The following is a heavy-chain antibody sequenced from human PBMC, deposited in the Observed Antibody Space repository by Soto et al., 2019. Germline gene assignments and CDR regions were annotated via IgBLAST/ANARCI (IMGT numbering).Heavy chain of an antibody. Sequence: HPGGSLRLSCAASGFTFSSYGMHWVRQAPGKGLEWVAVISYDGSNKYYADSVKGRFTISRDNSKNTLYLQMNSLRPEDTALYYCAKDEYYYSRSGYYIFDSWGQGTLVTVSS. CDR3: AKDEYYYSRSGYYIFDS. V-gene: IGHV3-30*18. D-gene: IGHD3-22*01. CDR2: ISYDGSNK. CDR1: GFTFSSYG. J-gene: IGHJ4*02.